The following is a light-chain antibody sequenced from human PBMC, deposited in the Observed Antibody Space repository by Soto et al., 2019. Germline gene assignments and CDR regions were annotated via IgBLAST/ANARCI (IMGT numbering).Light chain of an antibody. Sequence: QSVLAQPASVSGSPGQSITISCTGTSSDVGGYNYASWYQQHPGKAPKLMIYEVSNRPSGVSNRFSGSKSGNTAALTISGLQAEDEADYYCSSYTSSSTLDVFGTGTKVTAL. CDR2: EVS. J-gene: IGLJ1*01. CDR3: SSYTSSSTLDV. CDR1: SSDVGGYNY. V-gene: IGLV2-14*01.